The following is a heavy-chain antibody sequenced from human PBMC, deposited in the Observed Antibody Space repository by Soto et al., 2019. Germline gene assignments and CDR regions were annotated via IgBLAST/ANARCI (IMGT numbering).Heavy chain of an antibody. CDR2: IFPGDSDT. CDR1: GYNFARYW. Sequence: GASLKISCQASGYNFARYWIGWVRQMPGKGLEWMGIIFPGDSDTRYSPSLQGQVTIPADKSLTTAYVQWRSLKASDTAVYYCARHGGLDVWGQGTTVTVSS. V-gene: IGHV5-51*01. J-gene: IGHJ6*02. CDR3: ARHGGLDV.